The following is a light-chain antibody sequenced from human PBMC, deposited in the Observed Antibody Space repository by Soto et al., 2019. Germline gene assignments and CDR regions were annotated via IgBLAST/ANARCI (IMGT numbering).Light chain of an antibody. J-gene: IGKJ1*01. V-gene: IGKV3-15*01. Sequence: EIGLMQSPGTVSLSPGEGATLSCRASQSIDGNLAWYQQRPGQAPRLLINAASTRATGVPARFSGSGSGTDFTLTISSLQSEDFAVSYCQQYNNWPGTSGQGTKV. CDR2: AAS. CDR1: QSIDGN. CDR3: QQYNNWPGT.